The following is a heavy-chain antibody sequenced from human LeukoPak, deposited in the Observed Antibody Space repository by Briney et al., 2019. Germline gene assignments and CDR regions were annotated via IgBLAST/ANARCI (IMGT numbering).Heavy chain of an antibody. Sequence: GGSLRLSCAASGFAFSSYWMSWVRQAPGKGLEWVANIKQDGSEKYYVDSVKGRFTISRDNAKNSLYLQMNSLRAEGTAVYYCARGDEVRYFDWLLSSYLCDYWGQGTLVTVSS. V-gene: IGHV3-7*01. D-gene: IGHD3-9*01. CDR2: IKQDGSEK. J-gene: IGHJ4*02. CDR1: GFAFSSYW. CDR3: ARGDEVRYFDWLLSSYLCDY.